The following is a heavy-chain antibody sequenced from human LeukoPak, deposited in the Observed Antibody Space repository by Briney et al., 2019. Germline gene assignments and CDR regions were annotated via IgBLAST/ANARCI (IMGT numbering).Heavy chain of an antibody. CDR3: ARVGATTLGDAFDI. Sequence: SETLSLTCTVSGGSISSYYWSWIRQPPGKGLEWIGYIYYSGSTNYNPSLKSRVTMSVDTSKNQFSLKLSSVTAADTAVYYCARVGATTLGDAFDIWGQGTMVTVSS. V-gene: IGHV4-59*12. CDR1: GGSISSYY. D-gene: IGHD1-26*01. CDR2: IYYSGST. J-gene: IGHJ3*02.